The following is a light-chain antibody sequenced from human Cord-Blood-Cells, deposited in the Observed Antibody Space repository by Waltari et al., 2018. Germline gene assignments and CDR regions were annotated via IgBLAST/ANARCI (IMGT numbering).Light chain of an antibody. V-gene: IGLV6-57*02. CDR3: QSYDSSNQRV. CDR1: SGSIASNS. J-gene: IGLJ1*01. CDR2: EDN. Sequence: NFMLTQPHSVSESPGKTVTISCTGSSGSIASNSVQWYQQRPGSAPTTVIYEDNQRPSGVPDRFSGSIDSSSNSASLTISGLKTEDEADYYCQSYDSSNQRVFGTGTKVTVL.